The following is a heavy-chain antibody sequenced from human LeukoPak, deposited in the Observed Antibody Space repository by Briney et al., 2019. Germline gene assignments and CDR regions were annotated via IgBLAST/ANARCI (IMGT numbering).Heavy chain of an antibody. D-gene: IGHD3-22*01. CDR1: GFTFSSYA. Sequence: GRSLSLSCAASGFTFSSYAMHWVRQAPGKGLEWVAVISDDGSNEHYADSVKGRFTVSRDNSKNTLYLQMNSLRPEDTAVYYCAKNDPDSSEDWGQGTLVTVSS. CDR2: ISDDGSNE. J-gene: IGHJ4*02. CDR3: AKNDPDSSED. V-gene: IGHV3-30-3*02.